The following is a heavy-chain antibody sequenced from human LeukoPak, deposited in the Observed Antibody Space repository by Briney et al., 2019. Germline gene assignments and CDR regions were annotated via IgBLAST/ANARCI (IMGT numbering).Heavy chain of an antibody. CDR3: ARERGVAHPFDY. V-gene: IGHV3-74*01. D-gene: IGHD2-15*01. CDR2: IKNDGRGT. Sequence: GGSLRLSCAASGFTFSNTWMHWVRHAPGKGLVWVARIKNDGRGTIYADSVKGRFTISRDNARNTLYLQMNSLRAEDTAVYYCARERGVAHPFDYWGQGTLVTVSS. CDR1: GFTFSNTW. J-gene: IGHJ4*02.